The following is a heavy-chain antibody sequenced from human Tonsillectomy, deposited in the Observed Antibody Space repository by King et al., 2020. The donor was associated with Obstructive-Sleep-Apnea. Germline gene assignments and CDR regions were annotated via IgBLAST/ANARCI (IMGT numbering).Heavy chain of an antibody. V-gene: IGHV3-9*01. J-gene: IGHJ1*01. CDR2: ISWNSGWR. D-gene: IGHD6-13*01. CDR1: GFTFDDYA. CDR3: AKDGSSSWVEYFHH. Sequence: VQLVESGGGLVQPGRSLRLSCAASGFTFDDYAMHWVRQAPGKGLEWVSGISWNSGWRGYADSVKGRLPISRDNAKNSLYLQVNNLRAEDTALYYCAKDGSSSWVEYFHHWGQGTLVTVSS.